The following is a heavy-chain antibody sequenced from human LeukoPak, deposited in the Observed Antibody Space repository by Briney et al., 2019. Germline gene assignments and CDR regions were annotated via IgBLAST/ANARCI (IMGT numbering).Heavy chain of an antibody. CDR2: MNPNSGNT. CDR3: ARGRGWDYDILTGYVVY. J-gene: IGHJ4*02. V-gene: IGHV1-8*01. CDR1: GYTFTSYD. Sequence: GASVKVSCKASGYTFTSYDINWVRQATGQGLEWMGWMNPNSGNTGYAQKFQGRVTMTRNTSISTAYMELGSLRSEDAAVYYCARGRGWDYDILTGYVVYWGQGTLVTVSS. D-gene: IGHD3-9*01.